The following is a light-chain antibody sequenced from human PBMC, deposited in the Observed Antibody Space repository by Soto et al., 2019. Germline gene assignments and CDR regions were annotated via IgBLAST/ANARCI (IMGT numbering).Light chain of an antibody. V-gene: IGKV3D-15*01. CDR3: QQYFEWPPMT. CDR1: QSVGSD. J-gene: IGKJ1*01. Sequence: EIVRPQSPATLSVSPGERATLSCRASQSVGSDLAWYQQKPGQAPRLVIYDIFTRATGVPTRISGSGSGTEFTLTISSLRSEDSGIYYCQQYFEWPPMTFGQGTKVDIK. CDR2: DIF.